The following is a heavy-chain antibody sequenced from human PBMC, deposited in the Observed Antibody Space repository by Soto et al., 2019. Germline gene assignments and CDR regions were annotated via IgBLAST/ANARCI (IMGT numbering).Heavy chain of an antibody. J-gene: IGHJ4*02. CDR1: GFTFSSYA. D-gene: IGHD1-26*01. CDR3: AKDLTAWELKYYFDY. V-gene: IGHV3-23*01. CDR2: ISGSGGST. Sequence: GGSLRLSCAASGFTFSSYAMSWVRQAPGKGLEWVSAISGSGGSTYYADSVKGRFTISRDNSKNTLYLQMNSLRAEDTAVYYCAKDLTAWELKYYFDYWGQGTLVTVSS.